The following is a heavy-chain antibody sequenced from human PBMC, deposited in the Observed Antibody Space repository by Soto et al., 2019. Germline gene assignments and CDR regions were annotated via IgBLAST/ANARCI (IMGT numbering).Heavy chain of an antibody. J-gene: IGHJ6*02. Sequence: ASVKVSCKASGYTFTGYYMHWVRQAPGQGLEWMGWINPNSGGTNYAQKFQGWVTMTRDTSISTAYMELSRLRSDDTAVYYCARGGYSSSWGYYYYGMGVWGQGTTVTVSS. CDR3: ARGGYSSSWGYYYYGMGV. CDR1: GYTFTGYY. V-gene: IGHV1-2*04. CDR2: INPNSGGT. D-gene: IGHD6-13*01.